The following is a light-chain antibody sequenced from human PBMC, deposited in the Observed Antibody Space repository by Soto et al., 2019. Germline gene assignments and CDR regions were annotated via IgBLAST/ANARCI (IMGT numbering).Light chain of an antibody. CDR3: SSYTINSALYV. Sequence: QSVLTQPASVSGSPGQSITIPCTGTSSDVGSYQYVSWYQQHPGKAPKLIIYGVSNRPSGVSNRFSGSKSGNTASLTISGLQAEDDGDYYCSSYTINSALYVFGSGTKVTVL. J-gene: IGLJ1*01. V-gene: IGLV2-14*01. CDR1: SSDVGSYQY. CDR2: GVS.